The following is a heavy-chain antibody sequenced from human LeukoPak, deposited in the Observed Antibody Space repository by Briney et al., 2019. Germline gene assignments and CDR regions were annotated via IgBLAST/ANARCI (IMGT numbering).Heavy chain of an antibody. J-gene: IGHJ4*02. D-gene: IGHD3-10*01. Sequence: SETLSLTCTVSGGSISGYYWSWIRQPPGKGLEWIGGMHYSGSTNYSPSLKSRVTVSVDTSKNQFSLKLTSVTAADTAVYYCARVRYGSGSYYFDNWGQGTLVTVSS. CDR1: GGSISGYY. CDR3: ARVRYGSGSYYFDN. V-gene: IGHV4-59*01. CDR2: MHYSGST.